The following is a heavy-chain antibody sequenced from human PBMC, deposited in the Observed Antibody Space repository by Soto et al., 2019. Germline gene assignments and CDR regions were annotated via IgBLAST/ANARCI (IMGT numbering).Heavy chain of an antibody. V-gene: IGHV4-39*01. J-gene: IGHJ5*02. CDR2: IYYSGST. D-gene: IGHD1-26*01. CDR3: ARHIRRGPEWELLLVASYNWFDP. CDR1: GGSISSSSYY. Sequence: QLQLQESGPGLVKPSETLSLTCTVSGGSISSSSYYWGWIRQPPGKGLEWIGSIYYSGSTYYNPSLKSRVTISVDTSKNQFSLKLSSVTAADTAVYYCARHIRRGPEWELLLVASYNWFDPWGQGTLVTVSS.